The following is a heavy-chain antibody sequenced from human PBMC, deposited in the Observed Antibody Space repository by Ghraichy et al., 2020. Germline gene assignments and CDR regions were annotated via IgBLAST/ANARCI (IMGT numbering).Heavy chain of an antibody. CDR2: ISGSGGST. D-gene: IGHD3-22*01. J-gene: IGHJ4*02. Sequence: GSLRLSCAASGFTFSSYAMSWVRQAPGKGLEWVSAISGSGGSTYYADSVKGRFTISRDNSKNTLYLQMNSLRAEDTAVYYCAKDPGGSGYYSSNYFDYWGQGTLVTVSS. CDR3: AKDPGGSGYYSSNYFDY. V-gene: IGHV3-23*01. CDR1: GFTFSSYA.